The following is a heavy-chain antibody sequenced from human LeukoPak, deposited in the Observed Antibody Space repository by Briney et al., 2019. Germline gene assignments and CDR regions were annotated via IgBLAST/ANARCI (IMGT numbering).Heavy chain of an antibody. D-gene: IGHD3-10*01. J-gene: IGHJ4*02. Sequence: GGSLRLSCAASGFTFSYYWMHWVRQAPGEGLVWVSRIHSDGSATSYADSVKGRFSISRDNAKNTVYLQMNSLGADDTALYYCAKVKGGSGSLDYWGQGTLVTVSS. CDR3: AKVKGGSGSLDY. CDR1: GFTFSYYW. V-gene: IGHV3-74*01. CDR2: IHSDGSAT.